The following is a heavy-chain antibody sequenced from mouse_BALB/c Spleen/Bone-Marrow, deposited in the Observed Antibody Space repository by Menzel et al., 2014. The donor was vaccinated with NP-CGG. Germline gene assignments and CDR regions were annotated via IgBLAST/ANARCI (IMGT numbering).Heavy chain of an antibody. CDR1: GFTFSSFG. CDR2: ISSGSSTI. J-gene: IGHJ2*01. V-gene: IGHV5-17*02. CDR3: TRGGNWEDCDY. D-gene: IGHD4-1*01. Sequence: EVKLMESGGGLVQPGGSRKLSCAASGFTFSSFGMHWVRQAPERGLEWVAYISSGSSTIFYADTVKGRFTISIDNPKNTLFLQMTSLRSEDTAMYYCTRGGNWEDCDYWGQGTTLTVSS.